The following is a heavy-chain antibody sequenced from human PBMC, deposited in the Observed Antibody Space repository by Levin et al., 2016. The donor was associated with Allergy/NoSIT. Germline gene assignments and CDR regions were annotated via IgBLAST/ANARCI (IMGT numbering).Heavy chain of an antibody. CDR2: ISAFNGHT. D-gene: IGHD2/OR15-2a*01. V-gene: IGHV1-18*01. CDR1: GFPFSNYG. Sequence: ASVKVSCKTSGFPFSNYGFSWVRQAPGQGLEWMGYISAFNGHTNYAQKLQGRVAMTTDTSTNTVYMELRSLRSDDTAVYYCARVSGLGNSPHFDYWGQGTLVTVSS. CDR3: ARVSGLGNSPHFDY. J-gene: IGHJ4*02.